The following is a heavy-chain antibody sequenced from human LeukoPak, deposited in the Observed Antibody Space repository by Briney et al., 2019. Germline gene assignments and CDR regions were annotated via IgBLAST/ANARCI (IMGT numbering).Heavy chain of an antibody. CDR1: GFTFSGYS. CDR3: ARDRSWPQGWFDP. J-gene: IGHJ5*02. D-gene: IGHD3-16*02. CDR2: ISSSSSYI. Sequence: GGSLRLSCAASGFTFSGYSMNWVRQAPGKGLEWVSSISSSSSYIYYADSVKGRFTISRDNAKNSLYLQMNSLRAEDTAVYYCARDRSWPQGWFDPWGQGTLVTVSS. V-gene: IGHV3-21*01.